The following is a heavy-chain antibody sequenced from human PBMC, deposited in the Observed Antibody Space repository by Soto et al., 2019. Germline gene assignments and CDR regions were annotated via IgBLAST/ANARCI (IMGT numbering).Heavy chain of an antibody. CDR1: GGSISSGVSY. CDR2: IYYSGST. D-gene: IGHD3-9*01. V-gene: IGHV4-31*03. CDR3: ARLEGLATISYYFDF. J-gene: IGHJ4*02. Sequence: SETLSLTCTVSGGSISSGVSYCSWIRQHPGKALEWIGHIYYSGSTYYNPSLKSRITISVDTSKNQFSLKLNSVTAADSAVYFCARLEGLATISYYFDFWGPGALVTVSS.